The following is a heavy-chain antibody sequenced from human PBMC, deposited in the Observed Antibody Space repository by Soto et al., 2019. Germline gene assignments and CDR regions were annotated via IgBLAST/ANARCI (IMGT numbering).Heavy chain of an antibody. CDR2: ISDSGGTS. V-gene: IGHV3-23*04. CDR3: AKRPRELLTFDY. CDR1: GFIFSNYV. J-gene: IGHJ4*02. Sequence: EVQLVDSGGGLVQPGGSLRLSCAASGFIFSNYVMSWVRQAPGKGLEWVSSISDSGGTSYYADSVKGRFTISRDNSKNTLYLQMNSLRAEDTAIYYCAKRPRELLTFDYWGQGTLVTVSS. D-gene: IGHD1-26*01.